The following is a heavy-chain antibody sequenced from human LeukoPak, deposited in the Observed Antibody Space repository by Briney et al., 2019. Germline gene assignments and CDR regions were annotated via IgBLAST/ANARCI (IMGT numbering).Heavy chain of an antibody. CDR3: ASGFSSSPYFDY. CDR1: GFTFSTYY. J-gene: IGHJ4*02. V-gene: IGHV3-21*01. CDR2: ITGSSSYI. Sequence: GGSLRLSCAASGFTFSTYYMNWVRQAPGKGLESVSFITGSSSYIYYTDSVKGRFTISRDNAKNSLFLQMNSLRDEDTAVYYCASGFSSSPYFDYWGQGTLVTVSS. D-gene: IGHD6-6*01.